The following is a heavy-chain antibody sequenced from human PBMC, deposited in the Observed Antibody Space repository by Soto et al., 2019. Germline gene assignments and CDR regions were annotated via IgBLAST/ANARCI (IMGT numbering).Heavy chain of an antibody. D-gene: IGHD6-19*01. CDR1: GFTFDDYA. J-gene: IGHJ6*02. Sequence: PGGSLRLSCAASGFTFDDYAMHWVRQAPGKGLEWVSGISWNRSSTRYADSVRGRFTISRDNAKNTLYMEMNSLRGEDTAVYYCARGMGKIAVAGSYFYATDVWGQGTTVTVSS. V-gene: IGHV3-9*01. CDR2: ISWNRSST. CDR3: ARGMGKIAVAGSYFYATDV.